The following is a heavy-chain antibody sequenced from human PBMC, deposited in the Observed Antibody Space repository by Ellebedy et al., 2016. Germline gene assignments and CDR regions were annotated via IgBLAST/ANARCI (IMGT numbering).Heavy chain of an antibody. V-gene: IGHV4-59*01. CDR1: GGSISSYY. D-gene: IGHD1-26*01. CDR3: ARENQTTTGEGYYYYGMDV. CDR2: IYYSGST. J-gene: IGHJ6*02. Sequence: SETLSLTXTVSGGSISSYYWSWIRQPPGKGLEWIGYIYYSGSTNYNPSLKSRVTISVDTSKKQFSLKLSSVTAADTAVYYCARENQTTTGEGYYYYGMDVWGQGTTVTVSS.